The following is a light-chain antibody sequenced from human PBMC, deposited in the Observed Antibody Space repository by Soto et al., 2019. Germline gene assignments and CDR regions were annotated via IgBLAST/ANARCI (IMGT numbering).Light chain of an antibody. V-gene: IGKV3D-15*01. Sequence: DIVLTHSPTILSVSPGERATPSCRSRQSVSSNLAWYQQKPGQAPSLLIYGVYTRAPGIPARFSGSGSGTAFTLTISSLQYEDFAVYYCQQYHSWHPRTFGQGTKVDIK. CDR2: GVY. CDR1: QSVSSN. CDR3: QQYHSWHPRT. J-gene: IGKJ1*01.